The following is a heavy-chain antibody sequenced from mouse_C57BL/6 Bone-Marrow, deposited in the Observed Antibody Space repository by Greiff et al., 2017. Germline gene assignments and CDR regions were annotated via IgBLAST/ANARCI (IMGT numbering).Heavy chain of an antibody. V-gene: IGHV1-69*01. D-gene: IGHD2-3*01. CDR3: ARGDDPEEY. CDR1: GYTFTSYW. CDR2: IDPSDSYT. J-gene: IGHJ4*01. Sequence: QVQLQQPGAELVMPGASVKLSCKASGYTFTSYWMHWVKQRPGQGLEWIGEIDPSDSYTNYNQKFKGKSTLTVDKSSSTAYMQLSSLTSEDSAVYYCARGDDPEEYWGQGTSVTVSS.